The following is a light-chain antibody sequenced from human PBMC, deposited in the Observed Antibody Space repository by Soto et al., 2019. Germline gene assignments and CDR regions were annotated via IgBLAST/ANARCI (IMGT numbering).Light chain of an antibody. CDR1: SSDVGGYNY. J-gene: IGLJ2*01. CDR3: CSYAGTYAV. V-gene: IGLV2-11*01. Sequence: QSVLTQPRSVSGSPGQSVAISCTGTSSDVGGYNYVSWYQQHPGKAPKLMIYDVSGRPSGVPDRFSGSKSGNTASLTISGLQAEDEADYCCCSYAGTYAVFGGGTKLTVL. CDR2: DVS.